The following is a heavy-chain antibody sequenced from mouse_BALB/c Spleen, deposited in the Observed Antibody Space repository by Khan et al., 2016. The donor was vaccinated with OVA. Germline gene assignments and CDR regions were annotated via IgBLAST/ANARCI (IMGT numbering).Heavy chain of an antibody. CDR1: GYSFTSFW. Sequence: VQLQQSGTVLARPGASVKMSCKASGYSFTSFWMHWVKQRPGQGLEWIGGIFPGNSDTSYNQKFKGKAKLTAGTSASTAYMELSSLTNEDSAFYYCARGGYGSFAYWGQGTLVTVSA. D-gene: IGHD1-2*01. V-gene: IGHV1-5*01. J-gene: IGHJ3*01. CDR3: ARGGYGSFAY. CDR2: IFPGNSDT.